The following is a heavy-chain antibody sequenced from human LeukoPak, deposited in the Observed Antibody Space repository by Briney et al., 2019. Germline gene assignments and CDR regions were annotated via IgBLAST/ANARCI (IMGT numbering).Heavy chain of an antibody. CDR1: GCSFSSNW. Sequence: SGESLKISCKGSGCSFSSNWITWVRQMPGKGLEWMGIIYPGDSDTRYSPSFQGQVTISADKSISTAYLQWSSLKASDTAIYYCARRGDRSGFYFDFWGQGTLVTVSS. CDR2: IYPGDSDT. CDR3: ARRGDRSGFYFDF. D-gene: IGHD3-22*01. J-gene: IGHJ4*02. V-gene: IGHV5-51*01.